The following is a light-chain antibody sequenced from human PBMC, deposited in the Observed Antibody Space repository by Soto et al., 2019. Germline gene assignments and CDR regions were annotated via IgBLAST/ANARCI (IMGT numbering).Light chain of an antibody. CDR2: GAS. Sequence: EIVLTQSPGTLSLSPGGSSTLSCRASQSVSRRLAWYQHRPGQAPRLLISGASMRASGVPVRFSGSGSGTDFTLTISRLEPEDFAVYYCQHYGETPITFGLGTRLEIK. CDR1: QSVSRR. CDR3: QHYGETPIT. V-gene: IGKV3-20*01. J-gene: IGKJ5*01.